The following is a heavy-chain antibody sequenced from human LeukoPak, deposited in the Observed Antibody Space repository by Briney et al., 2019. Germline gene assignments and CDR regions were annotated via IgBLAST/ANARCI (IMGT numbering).Heavy chain of an antibody. CDR1: GFTFSSYG. J-gene: IGHJ6*02. V-gene: IGHV3-30*18. CDR2: ISYDGSNK. CDR3: AKDYRRYYYGMDV. D-gene: IGHD4-11*01. Sequence: GRTLRLSCAASGFTFSSYGMHWVRQAPGKGLEWVAVISYDGSNKYYADSVKGRFTISRDNSKNTLYLQMNSLRAEDTAVYYCAKDYRRYYYGMDVWGQGTTVTVSS.